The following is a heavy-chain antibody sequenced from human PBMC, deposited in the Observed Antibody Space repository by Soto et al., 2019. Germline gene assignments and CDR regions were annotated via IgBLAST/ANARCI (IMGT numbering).Heavy chain of an antibody. V-gene: IGHV4-34*01. CDR2: ITHSEST. CDR1: GGSFSGYY. J-gene: IGHJ6*03. D-gene: IGHD2-21*01. Sequence: QVQLQQWGAGLLKPSETLSLTCAVYGGSFSGYYWSWIRQPPGKGLEWIGEITHSESTNYNPSLKSRVTISVDTSKNQFSLKLSSVTAADTAVYYCAGGVPICGGDCSTGYYYYYMDVWGKGTTVTVSS. CDR3: AGGVPICGGDCSTGYYYYYMDV.